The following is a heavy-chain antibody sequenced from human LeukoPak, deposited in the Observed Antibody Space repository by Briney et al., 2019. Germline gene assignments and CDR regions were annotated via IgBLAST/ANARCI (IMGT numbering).Heavy chain of an antibody. CDR2: IYYSGST. V-gene: IGHV4-61*01. CDR3: ARDWGWEPRAEDWYFDL. J-gene: IGHJ2*01. CDR1: GGSISSSSYY. D-gene: IGHD1-26*01. Sequence: SETLSLTCTVSGGSISSSSYYWSWIRQPPGKGLEWIGYIYYSGSTNYNPSLKSRVTISVDTSKNQFSLKLSSVTAADTAVYYCARDWGWEPRAEDWYFDLWGRGTLVTVSS.